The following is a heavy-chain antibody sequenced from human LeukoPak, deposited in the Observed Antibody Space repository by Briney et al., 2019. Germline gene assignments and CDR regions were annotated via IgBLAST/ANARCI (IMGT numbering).Heavy chain of an antibody. CDR1: GGSITGSSYY. CDR3: ARQYYDNTGYYYFDY. J-gene: IGHJ4*02. V-gene: IGHV4-39*01. D-gene: IGHD3-22*01. CDR2: MYYSGST. Sequence: SETLSLTCTVSGGSITGSSYYWGWIRQPPGKGLEWIGSMYYSGSTYYNPSLKSRLTISVDTSKNQFSPKLTSVTAADTAVYYCARQYYDNTGYYYFDYWGQGTLVTVSS.